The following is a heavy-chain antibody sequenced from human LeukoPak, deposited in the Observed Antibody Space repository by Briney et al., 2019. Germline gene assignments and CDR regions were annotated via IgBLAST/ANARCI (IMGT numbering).Heavy chain of an antibody. Sequence: PGGSLRLSCAASGFTFSNYGMHWVRQAPGKGLEWVAFIRYDGSKKYYADSVKGRFTISRDNSKNTLYLQMNSLRAEDTAVYFCAKDQGGLLFDYWGQGTLVTVSS. D-gene: IGHD2-21*02. CDR2: IRYDGSKK. J-gene: IGHJ4*02. V-gene: IGHV3-30*02. CDR3: AKDQGGLLFDY. CDR1: GFTFSNYG.